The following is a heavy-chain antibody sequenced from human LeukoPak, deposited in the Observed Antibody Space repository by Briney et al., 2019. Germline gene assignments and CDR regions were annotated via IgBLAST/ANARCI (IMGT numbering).Heavy chain of an antibody. Sequence: GGSLRLSCAASGFTFINAWMSWVRQAPGKGLEWVARIRSKADGGTADYPAPVKGRFTISRDDSKNTLHPQMNSLKAEDTAVYYCTTGATGFCSSTSCYLIDHWGQGTLVTVSS. J-gene: IGHJ4*02. CDR3: TTGATGFCSSTSCYLIDH. CDR2: IRSKADGGTA. CDR1: GFTFINAW. D-gene: IGHD2-2*01. V-gene: IGHV3-15*01.